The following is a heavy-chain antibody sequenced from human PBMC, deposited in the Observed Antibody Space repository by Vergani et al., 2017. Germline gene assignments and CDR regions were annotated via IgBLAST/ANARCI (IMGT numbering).Heavy chain of an antibody. Sequence: QVQLQESGPGLVKPSQTLSLTCTVSGGSISSGGYYWSWIRQHPGKGLEWIGYIYYSGSTYYNPSLKSRVTISVDTSKNQFPLKLSSVTAADTAVYYCARARRGYSYGLIWFDPWGQGTLVTVSS. D-gene: IGHD5-18*01. V-gene: IGHV4-31*03. CDR3: ARARRGYSYGLIWFDP. CDR2: IYYSGST. CDR1: GGSISSGGYY. J-gene: IGHJ5*02.